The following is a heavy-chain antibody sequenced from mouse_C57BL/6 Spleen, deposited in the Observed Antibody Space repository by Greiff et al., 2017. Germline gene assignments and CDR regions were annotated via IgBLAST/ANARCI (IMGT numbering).Heavy chain of an antibody. D-gene: IGHD3-2*02. Sequence: VQLQQSGPELVKPGASVKMSCKASGYTFTDYNMHWVKQSHGKSLEWIGYINPNNGGTSDNQKFKGKATLTVNKYSSTAYMELRSLTSEDSAVYYGAVDSSGSFAYWGQGTLVTVSA. CDR1: GYTFTDYN. CDR3: AVDSSGSFAY. J-gene: IGHJ3*01. V-gene: IGHV1-22*01. CDR2: INPNNGGT.